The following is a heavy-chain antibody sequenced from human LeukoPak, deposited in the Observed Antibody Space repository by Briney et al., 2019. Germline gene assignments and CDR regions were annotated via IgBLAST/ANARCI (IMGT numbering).Heavy chain of an antibody. CDR2: INPRGGST. CDR3: ARDSTPTYYSGTYYFEY. D-gene: IGHD1-26*01. Sequence: ASVKVSCKASGYTFTGYYMHWVRQAPGQGLEWMGIINPRGGSTTYAQKLQGRVTMTRDTSTSTVYMELSSLRSEDMAVYYCARDSTPTYYSGTYYFEYWGQGTLVTVSS. J-gene: IGHJ4*02. V-gene: IGHV1-46*01. CDR1: GYTFTGYY.